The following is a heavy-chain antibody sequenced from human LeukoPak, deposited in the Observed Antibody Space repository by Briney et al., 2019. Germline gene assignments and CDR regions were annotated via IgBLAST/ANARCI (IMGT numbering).Heavy chain of an antibody. CDR3: AKVSTYYYDSSGYYERQDYFDY. J-gene: IGHJ4*02. V-gene: IGHV3-23*01. D-gene: IGHD3-22*01. CDR2: ISGSGGST. CDR1: GFTFSSYA. Sequence: GGSLRLSCAASGFTFSSYAMSWVRQAPGKGLEWVSAISGSGGSTYYADSVKGRFTISRDNSKNTLYLQMNSLRAEDTAVYYCAKVSTYYYDSSGYYERQDYFDYWGQGTLVTVSS.